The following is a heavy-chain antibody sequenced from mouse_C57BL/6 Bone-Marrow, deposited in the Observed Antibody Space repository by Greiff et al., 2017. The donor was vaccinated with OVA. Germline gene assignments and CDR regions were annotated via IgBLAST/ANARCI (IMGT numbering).Heavy chain of an antibody. V-gene: IGHV1-31*01. J-gene: IGHJ1*03. CDR2: IYPYNGVS. CDR1: GYSFTGYY. Sequence: VQLQQSGPELVKPGASVKISCKASGYSFTGYYMHWVKQSHGNILDWIGYIYPYNGVSSYNQKFKGKATLTVDKSSSTAYMELRSLTSEDTAVYYCARSYYDYDGYFDVWGTGTTVTVSS. D-gene: IGHD2-4*01. CDR3: ARSYYDYDGYFDV.